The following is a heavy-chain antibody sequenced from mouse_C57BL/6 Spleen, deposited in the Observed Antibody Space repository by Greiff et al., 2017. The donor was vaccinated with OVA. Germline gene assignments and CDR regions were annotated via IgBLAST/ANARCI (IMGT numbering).Heavy chain of an antibody. D-gene: IGHD1-1*01. CDR2: ISYDGSN. CDR3: AREEDTTVVAPYYAMDY. CDR1: GYSITSGYY. J-gene: IGHJ4*01. V-gene: IGHV3-6*01. Sequence: EVQLQESGPGLVKPSQSLSLTCSVTGYSITSGYYWNWIRQFPGNKLEWMGYISYDGSNNYNPSLKNRISITRDTSKNQFFLKLNSVTTEDTATYYCAREEDTTVVAPYYAMDYWGQGTSVTVSS.